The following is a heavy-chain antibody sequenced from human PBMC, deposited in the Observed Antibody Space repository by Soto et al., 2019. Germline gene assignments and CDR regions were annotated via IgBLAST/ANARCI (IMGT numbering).Heavy chain of an antibody. CDR3: ARGVHYDSSGYYYFY. CDR1: GGTFSSYA. J-gene: IGHJ4*02. CDR2: IIPTFGTA. V-gene: IGHV1-69*13. Sequence: SVKVSCKASGGTFSSYAISWVRQAPGQGLEWMGGIIPTFGTANYAQKFQGRVTITADESTSTAYMELRSLRSEDTAVYYCARGVHYDSSGYYYFYWGQGTLVTVSS. D-gene: IGHD3-22*01.